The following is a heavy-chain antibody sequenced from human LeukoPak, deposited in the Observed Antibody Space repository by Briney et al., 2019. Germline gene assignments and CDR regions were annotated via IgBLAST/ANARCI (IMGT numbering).Heavy chain of an antibody. V-gene: IGHV3-48*01. D-gene: IGHD1-26*01. Sequence: SLRLSCAASGFTFSSYNMNWVRQAPGKGLEWVSYISSSSSTIYYADSVKGRFTISRDNAKNSLYLQMNSLRAEDTAVYYCARGRSYSDYWGQGTLVTVSS. CDR3: ARGRSYSDY. J-gene: IGHJ4*02. CDR1: GFTFSSYN. CDR2: ISSSSSTI.